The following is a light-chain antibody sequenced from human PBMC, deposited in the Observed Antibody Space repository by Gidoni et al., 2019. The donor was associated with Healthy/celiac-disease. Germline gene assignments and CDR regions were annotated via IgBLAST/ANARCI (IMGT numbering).Light chain of an antibody. J-gene: IGLJ3*02. CDR3: QAWDSSTGGV. CDR1: KLGDKY. V-gene: IGLV3-1*01. CDR2: QAS. Sequence: SYELTQPPSVSVSPGQTASITCSGDKLGDKYACWYQQKPGQSPVLVIYQASKRPSGIPERFSGSTSGNTATLTISGTQAMDEADYYCQAWDSSTGGVFGGGTKLTVL.